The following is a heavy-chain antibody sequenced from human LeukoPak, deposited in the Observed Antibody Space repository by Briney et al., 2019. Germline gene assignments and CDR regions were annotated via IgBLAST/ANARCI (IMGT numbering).Heavy chain of an antibody. CDR3: TRGRRRDPTGSSYYYGMDV. V-gene: IGHV3-7*03. CDR2: IKQDGSET. D-gene: IGHD1-1*01. J-gene: IGHJ6*02. Sequence: PGGSLRLSCAASAFTFSRYWMSWVRQAPGKGLEWVANIKQDGSETYYVDSVKGRFTISRDNAKNSLHLQMNSLRAGDTAVYYCTRGRRRDPTGSSYYYGMDVWGQGTTVAVSS. CDR1: AFTFSRYW.